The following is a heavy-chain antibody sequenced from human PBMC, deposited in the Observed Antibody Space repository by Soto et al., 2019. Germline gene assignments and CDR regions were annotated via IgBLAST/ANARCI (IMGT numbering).Heavy chain of an antibody. D-gene: IGHD3-22*01. Sequence: SETLSLTCTVSGGSISSRGYYWSWIRQPPGKGLEWIGYIYYSGSTYYNPSLKSRVTISVDTSKDQFSLKLSSETAADTAVYYCARDSGSYYDSSGYYNPKYFQHWGQGTLVTAPQ. CDR1: GGSISSRGYY. CDR3: ARDSGSYYDSSGYYNPKYFQH. V-gene: IGHV4-30-4*01. CDR2: IYYSGST. J-gene: IGHJ1*01.